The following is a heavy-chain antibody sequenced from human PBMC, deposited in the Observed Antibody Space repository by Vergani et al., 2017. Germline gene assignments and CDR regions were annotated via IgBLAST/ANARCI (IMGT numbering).Heavy chain of an antibody. D-gene: IGHD3-9*01. Sequence: QVQLVESGGGVVQPGRSLRLSCAASGFTFNQYGMHWVRQAPGKGLEWVAVTWYDGNNKQYADSVKGRFTISRDNSKNTLYLQMNSLRAEDTAVYYCAKDPDYDILTGYYSNWFDPWGQGTLVTVSS. CDR3: AKDPDYDILTGYYSNWFDP. CDR1: GFTFNQYG. J-gene: IGHJ5*02. V-gene: IGHV3-33*06. CDR2: TWYDGNNK.